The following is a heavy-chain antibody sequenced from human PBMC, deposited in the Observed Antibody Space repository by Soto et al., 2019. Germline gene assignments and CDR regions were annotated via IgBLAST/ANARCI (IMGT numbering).Heavy chain of an antibody. V-gene: IGHV3-23*01. D-gene: IGHD3-9*01. CDR1: GFTFSSYA. CDR3: AKDNLIYDILTGYTTYNWFDP. Sequence: GGSLRLSCAASGFTFSSYAMSWVRQAPGKGLEWVSAISGSGGSTYYADSVKGRYTISRDNSKNTLYLKMNSLRAEDTAVYYCAKDNLIYDILTGYTTYNWFDPWGQGTLVTVSS. J-gene: IGHJ5*02. CDR2: ISGSGGST.